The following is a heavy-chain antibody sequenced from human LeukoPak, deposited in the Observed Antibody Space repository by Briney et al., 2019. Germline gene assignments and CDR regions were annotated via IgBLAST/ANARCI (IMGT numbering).Heavy chain of an antibody. CDR1: GFTFSFYW. CDR2: IKQDGSEK. D-gene: IGHD3-22*01. Sequence: GRSLRLSCVASGFTFSFYWMAWVRQAPGKGLEWVANIKQDGSEKYYVDSARGRFTISRDNAKNSLYLQMNSLRAEDTAVYYCARDEHQYYSESSGRFDFCGQGVLGTVS. J-gene: IGHJ4*02. CDR3: ARDEHQYYSESSGRFDF. V-gene: IGHV3-7*04.